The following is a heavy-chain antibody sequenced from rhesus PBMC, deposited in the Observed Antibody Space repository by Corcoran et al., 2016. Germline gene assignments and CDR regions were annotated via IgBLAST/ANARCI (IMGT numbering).Heavy chain of an antibody. D-gene: IGHD4-29*01. CDR2: IIGSSCST. J-gene: IGHJ4*01. V-gene: IGHV4-65*01. Sequence: QVQLQESGPGLVKPSETLSLTCAVSGGSVSSRNWWSWIRQPQGKGLVWIGYIIGSSCSTYYNPSRNSRCTISAAPSKNQFSLKLSSVTAADTAVYYCARDWTDYGLDYWGQGVLVTVSS. CDR3: ARDWTDYGLDY. CDR1: GGSVSSRNW.